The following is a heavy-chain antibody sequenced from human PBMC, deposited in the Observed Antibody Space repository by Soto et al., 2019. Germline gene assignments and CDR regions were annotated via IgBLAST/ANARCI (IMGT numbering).Heavy chain of an antibody. D-gene: IGHD3-10*01. Sequence: EVQLVESGGGLVKPGGSLRLSCAASGFTFSNAWMSWVRQAPGKGLEWVGRIKSKTDGGTTDCAAPVKGRFTISRDDSKNTLYLQMNSLKTEDTAVYYCTTDGVVVYYGSGSYYRDWFDPWGQGTLVTVSS. CDR3: TTDGVVVYYGSGSYYRDWFDP. CDR2: IKSKTDGGTT. J-gene: IGHJ5*02. V-gene: IGHV3-15*01. CDR1: GFTFSNAW.